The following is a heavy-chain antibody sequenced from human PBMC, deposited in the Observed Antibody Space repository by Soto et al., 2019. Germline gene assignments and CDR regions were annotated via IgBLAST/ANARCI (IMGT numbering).Heavy chain of an antibody. CDR1: GGSISSDDYY. D-gene: IGHD3-22*01. Sequence: SETLSLTCTVSGGSISSDDYYWSWIRQAPGRGLEWIGYIHSSGSIYYDPSLKSRATMSIDTAGNQFSLKVSSVTVADTAVYYCARDLDGLHDDTSGPFPRPGWGQGTLVTVSS. J-gene: IGHJ1*01. CDR3: ARDLDGLHDDTSGPFPRPG. CDR2: IHSSGSI. V-gene: IGHV4-30-4*01.